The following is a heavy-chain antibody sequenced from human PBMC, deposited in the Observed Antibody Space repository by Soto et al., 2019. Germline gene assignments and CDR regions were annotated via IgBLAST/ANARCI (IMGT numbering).Heavy chain of an antibody. V-gene: IGHV1-18*01. CDR3: ARTAPPQSSGYVPYAFDI. CDR1: GYTFTSYG. CDR2: ISAYNGNT. J-gene: IGHJ3*02. Sequence: QVQLVQSGAEVKKPGASVKVSCKASGYTFTSYGISWVRQAPGQGLEWMGWISAYNGNTNYAQKLQGRVTMTTDTSTSTAYMELRSLISDDTAVYYCARTAPPQSSGYVPYAFDIWGQGTMVTVSS. D-gene: IGHD5-12*01.